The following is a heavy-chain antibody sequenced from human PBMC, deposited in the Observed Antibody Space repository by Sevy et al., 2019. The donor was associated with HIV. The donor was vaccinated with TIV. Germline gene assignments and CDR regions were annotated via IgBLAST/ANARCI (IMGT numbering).Heavy chain of an antibody. CDR1: GFSFSMKA. CDR3: AKDGAYSNSPLYRSDGLDV. CDR2: ISHSGGST. Sequence: GGSLRLSCAASGFSFSMKAMSWVRRAPGKGLEWVSAISHSGGSTFYTDSVRGRFTISRDNSKNTLYLQMNNLRAEDTAVYYCAKDGAYSNSPLYRSDGLDVWGQGTTVTVSS. D-gene: IGHD4-4*01. J-gene: IGHJ6*02. V-gene: IGHV3-23*01.